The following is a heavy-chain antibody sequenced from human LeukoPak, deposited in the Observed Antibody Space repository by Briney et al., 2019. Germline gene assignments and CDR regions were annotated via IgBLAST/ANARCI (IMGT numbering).Heavy chain of an antibody. Sequence: PSETLSLTCAVYGGSFSGYYWSWVRQPPGKGLEWIGEINHSGTTNYNPSLKSRLTISVDTAKNQFSLNLSSLTAADTAVYYLASNGPLLSDTSRYYFDSWGQGTLVTVSS. V-gene: IGHV4-34*01. CDR3: ASNGPLLSDTSRYYFDS. CDR1: GGSFSGYY. D-gene: IGHD3-22*01. CDR2: INHSGTT. J-gene: IGHJ4*02.